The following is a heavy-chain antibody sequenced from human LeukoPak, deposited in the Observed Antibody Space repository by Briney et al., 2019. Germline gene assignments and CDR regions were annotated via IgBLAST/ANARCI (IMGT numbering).Heavy chain of an antibody. CDR1: GFTFSNYW. J-gene: IGHJ4*02. CDR2: IKQDESEK. D-gene: IGHD2-2*01. V-gene: IGHV3-7*01. Sequence: GGSLELSFVASGFTFSNYWMSWVRPVPGKGLEWVANIKQDESEKYYVDSVKGRFTISRDNSKNTVHLQMNSPRAGDTAVYYCARGPSSDLVVIGYWGQGTLVTVSS. CDR3: ARGPSSDLVVIGY.